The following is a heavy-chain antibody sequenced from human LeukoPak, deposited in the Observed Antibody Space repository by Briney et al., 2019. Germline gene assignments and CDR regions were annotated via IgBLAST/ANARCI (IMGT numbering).Heavy chain of an antibody. CDR1: GYSFTSYW. J-gene: IGHJ4*02. CDR2: IYPGDSDT. D-gene: IGHD2-15*01. V-gene: IGHV5-51*01. Sequence: GESLKISCKGSGYSFTSYWIGWVRRMPGKGLEWMGIIYPGDSDTRYSPSFQGQVTISADKSISTAYLQWSSLKASDTAMYYCARLDCSGGSCYFASRWGQGTLVTVSS. CDR3: ARLDCSGGSCYFASR.